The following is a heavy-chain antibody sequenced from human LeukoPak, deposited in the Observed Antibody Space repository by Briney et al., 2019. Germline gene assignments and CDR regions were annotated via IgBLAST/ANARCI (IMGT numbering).Heavy chain of an antibody. J-gene: IGHJ4*02. D-gene: IGHD3-22*01. V-gene: IGHV3-53*01. CDR2: IYSGGST. CDR3: ARGGGGYYDSSGYYPDYFDY. CDR1: VFTISSNY. Sequence: PGGSLRLSCAASVFTISSNYMSCVRQAPGKGLEWVSVIYSGGSTYYADSVKGRFTISRDNSKNTLYLQMNSLRAEDTAVYYCARGGGGYYDSSGYYPDYFDYWGQGTLVTVSS.